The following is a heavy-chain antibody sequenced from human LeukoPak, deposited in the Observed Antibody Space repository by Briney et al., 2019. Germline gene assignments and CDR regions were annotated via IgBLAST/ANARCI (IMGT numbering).Heavy chain of an antibody. CDR2: INPNSGGT. CDR3: ARDSGERGPGSYLIAY. V-gene: IGHV1-2*02. J-gene: IGHJ4*02. CDR1: GYTFTGYY. D-gene: IGHD3-10*01. Sequence: ASVKVSCKASGYTFTGYYMHWVRQAPGQGLEWMGWINPNSGGTNYAQKFQGRVTMTRDTSISTAYMELSRLRSDDTAVYYCARDSGERGPGSYLIAYWGQGTLVTVSS.